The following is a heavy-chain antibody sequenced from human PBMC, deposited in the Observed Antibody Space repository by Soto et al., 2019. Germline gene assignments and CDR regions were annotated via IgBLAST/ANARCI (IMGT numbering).Heavy chain of an antibody. Sequence: SETLSLTCAVSSGSISISNWWSWFRQPPGKGLEWIGEIYHSGSTNYNPSLKSRVTISVDKSKNQFSLKLSSVTAADTAVYYCARDRTRRSGYLDYWGQGTLVTVSS. V-gene: IGHV4-4*02. CDR1: SGSISISNW. CDR3: ARDRTRRSGYLDY. D-gene: IGHD3-3*01. J-gene: IGHJ4*02. CDR2: IYHSGST.